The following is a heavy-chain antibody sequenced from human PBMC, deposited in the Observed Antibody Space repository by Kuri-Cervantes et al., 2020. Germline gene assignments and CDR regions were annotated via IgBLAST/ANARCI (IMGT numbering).Heavy chain of an antibody. J-gene: IGHJ6*03. Sequence: GESMKISCAASGFTFSSYSINWVRQAPGKGLEWVSSISSSSSYIYYADSVKGRFTISRDNAKNSLYLQMNSLRADDTAVYYCARGGGTGDFYYYYMDVWGKGTTVTVSS. CDR3: ARGGGTGDFYYYYMDV. CDR1: GFTFSSYS. V-gene: IGHV3-21*01. CDR2: ISSSSSYI. D-gene: IGHD7-27*01.